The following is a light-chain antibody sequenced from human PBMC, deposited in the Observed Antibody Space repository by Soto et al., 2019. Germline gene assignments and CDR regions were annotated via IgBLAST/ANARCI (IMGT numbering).Light chain of an antibody. CDR2: DAS. CDR1: QFIDRY. Sequence: EIVLTQSPATLSFSPWERSNLSFRASQFIDRYLAWYRQIPGQAPRLLIYDASNRATGIPDRFSGGGSGTDFTLTISSLEPEDFAVYYCQQRSNLPPTFGQGTRLEIK. CDR3: QQRSNLPPT. J-gene: IGKJ5*01. V-gene: IGKV3-11*01.